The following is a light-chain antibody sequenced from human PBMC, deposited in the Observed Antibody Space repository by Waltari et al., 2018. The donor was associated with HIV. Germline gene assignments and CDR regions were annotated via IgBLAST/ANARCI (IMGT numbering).Light chain of an antibody. CDR3: QRLNSYRFT. J-gene: IGKJ3*01. CDR2: TAS. CDR1: QGISSY. V-gene: IGKV1-9*01. Sequence: DSQLTQSPSFLSASVGERVTITCRASQGISSYLAWYQQKPGKAPKLLIYTASILQSGVPSRFSGSGSWTEFTLTISSLQPEDFATYYCQRLNSYRFTFGPGTKVDIK.